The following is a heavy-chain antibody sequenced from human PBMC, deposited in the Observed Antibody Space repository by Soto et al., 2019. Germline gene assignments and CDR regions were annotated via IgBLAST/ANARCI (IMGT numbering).Heavy chain of an antibody. J-gene: IGHJ4*02. V-gene: IGHV4-59*01. Sequence: SETLSLTCTVYGGSISPFYWSWVRQPPGKGLEWIGYLYYSGNTNYNTSLKSRVTISVDASKNQVSPRLTSVTAADTAVYYCASVGGVAARTFDYWGQGTVVTVSS. CDR3: ASVGGVAARTFDY. CDR2: LYYSGNT. CDR1: GGSISPFY. D-gene: IGHD2-15*01.